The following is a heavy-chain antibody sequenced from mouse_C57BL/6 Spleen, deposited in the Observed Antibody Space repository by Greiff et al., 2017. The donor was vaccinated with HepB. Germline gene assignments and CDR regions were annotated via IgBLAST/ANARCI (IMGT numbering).Heavy chain of an antibody. Sequence: VQLQQSGAELVKPGASVKLSCKASGYTFTSYWMHWVKQRPGQGLEWIGMIHPNSGSTNYNEKFKSKATLTVDKSSSTAYMQLSSLTSEDSAVYYCASGGYYGSSYGFAYWGQGTLVTVSA. V-gene: IGHV1-64*01. J-gene: IGHJ3*01. CDR3: ASGGYYGSSYGFAY. CDR1: GYTFTSYW. D-gene: IGHD1-1*01. CDR2: IHPNSGST.